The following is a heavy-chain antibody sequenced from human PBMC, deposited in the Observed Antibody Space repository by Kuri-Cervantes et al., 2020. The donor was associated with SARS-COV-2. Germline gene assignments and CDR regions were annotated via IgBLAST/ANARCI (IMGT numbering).Heavy chain of an antibody. Sequence: GGSLRLSCAASGFTFSHYAMSWVRQAPGKGLEWVANIKQDGSEKYYVDSVKGRFTISRDNAKNSLYLQMNSLRAEDTAVYYCAREGDAFDIWGQGTMVTV. CDR2: IKQDGSEK. CDR3: AREGDAFDI. CDR1: GFTFSHYA. J-gene: IGHJ3*02. V-gene: IGHV3-7*01.